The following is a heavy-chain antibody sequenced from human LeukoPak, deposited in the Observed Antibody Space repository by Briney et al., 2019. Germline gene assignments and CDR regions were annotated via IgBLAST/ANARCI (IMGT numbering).Heavy chain of an antibody. J-gene: IGHJ4*02. D-gene: IGHD6-19*01. Sequence: SETLSLTCTVSGGSISSYYWSWIRQPPGKGLEWIGYIYYSGSTNYNPSLKSRVTISVDTSKNPFSLKLSSVTAADTAVYYCAREGAVAGLTFDYWGQGTLVTVSS. CDR1: GGSISSYY. V-gene: IGHV4-59*01. CDR2: IYYSGST. CDR3: AREGAVAGLTFDY.